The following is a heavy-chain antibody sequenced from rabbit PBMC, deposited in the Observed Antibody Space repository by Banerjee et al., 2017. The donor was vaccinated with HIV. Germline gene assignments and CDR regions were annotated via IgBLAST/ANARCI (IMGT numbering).Heavy chain of an antibody. CDR2: IYADSSGST. CDR3: ARDSSYYFNL. Sequence: QQQLEESGGGLVKPGGTLTLTCTASGFDFSSNVMCWVRQAPGKGLEWIASIYADSSGSTYYASWAKGRFTISKTSSTTVTLQMTSLTAADTATYFCARDSSYYFNLWGPGTLVTVS. J-gene: IGHJ4*01. D-gene: IGHD3-1*01. V-gene: IGHV1S45*01. CDR1: GFDFSSNV.